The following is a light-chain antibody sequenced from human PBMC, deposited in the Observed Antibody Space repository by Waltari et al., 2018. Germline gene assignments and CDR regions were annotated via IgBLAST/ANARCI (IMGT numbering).Light chain of an antibody. CDR2: EVS. V-gene: IGKV2-29*02. J-gene: IGKJ4*01. Sequence: DIVMTQTPLSLSVTPGQPASIPCQSSESLLFSNVTTYMYWFLQRPGQSPQLLIYEVSSRLSGVPDRFSGSGSGTDFTLKISRVEAEDVGIYYCMQGIHLPLTFGGGTKVEIK. CDR3: MQGIHLPLT. CDR1: ESLLFSNVTTY.